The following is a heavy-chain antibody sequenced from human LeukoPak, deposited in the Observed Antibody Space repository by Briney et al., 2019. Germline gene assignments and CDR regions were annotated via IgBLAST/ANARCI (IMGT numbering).Heavy chain of an antibody. V-gene: IGHV3-74*01. D-gene: IGHD5-12*01. CDR2: INSDGTST. Sequence: GGSLRLSCAASGVTFSSYWMHWIRQAPGKGLVWVSRINSDGTSTNYADSVKGRFTISRDNAKNTLYVQMNSPRADDTAVYYSARDSPIYSGSYFFDYWGQGTLVTVSS. CDR1: GVTFSSYW. J-gene: IGHJ4*02. CDR3: ARDSPIYSGSYFFDY.